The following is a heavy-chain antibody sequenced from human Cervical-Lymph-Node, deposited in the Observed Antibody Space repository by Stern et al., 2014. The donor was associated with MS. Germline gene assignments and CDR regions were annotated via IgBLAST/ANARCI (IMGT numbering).Heavy chain of an antibody. V-gene: IGHV1-2*06. J-gene: IGHJ4*02. CDR3: VRDSGADY. D-gene: IGHD2-15*01. Sequence: VQLVESGVEVKKPGASVQVSCKTSGYTFTDYYIHWVRQAPGQGLEWMGRINPTNGEANYAQKFQGRVTMTRHMSVTTAYLELDRLRSDDTAVYYCVRDSGADYWGQGALVTVSS. CDR1: GYTFTDYY. CDR2: INPTNGEA.